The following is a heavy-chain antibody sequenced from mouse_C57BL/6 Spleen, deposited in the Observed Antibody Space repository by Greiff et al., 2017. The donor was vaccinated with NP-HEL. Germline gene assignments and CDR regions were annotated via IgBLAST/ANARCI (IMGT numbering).Heavy chain of an antibody. J-gene: IGHJ1*03. CDR2: INPNNGGT. CDR3: ARGYYYGSNPWYFDV. D-gene: IGHD1-1*01. Sequence: VQLKQSGPELVKPGASVKIPCKASGYTFTDYNMDWVKQSHGKSLEWIGDINPNNGGTIYNQKFKGKATLTVDKSSSTAYMELRSLTSEDTAVYYCARGYYYGSNPWYFDVWGTGTTVTVSS. V-gene: IGHV1-18*01. CDR1: GYTFTDYN.